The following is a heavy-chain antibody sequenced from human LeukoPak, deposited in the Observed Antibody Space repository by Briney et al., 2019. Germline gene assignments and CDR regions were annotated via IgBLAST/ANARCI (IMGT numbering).Heavy chain of an antibody. CDR1: GITLSNYG. D-gene: IGHD3-22*01. V-gene: IGHV3-23*01. CDR3: AKRGVVIRVILVGFHKEAYYFDS. Sequence: GGSLRLSCSVSGITLSNYGMSWVRQAPGKGLEWVAGISGSGGGTNYADSVKGRFTISRDNPKNTLYLQMNSLGAEDTAVYFCAKRGVVIRVILVGFHKEAYYFDSWGQGALVTVSS. J-gene: IGHJ4*02. CDR2: ISGSGGGT.